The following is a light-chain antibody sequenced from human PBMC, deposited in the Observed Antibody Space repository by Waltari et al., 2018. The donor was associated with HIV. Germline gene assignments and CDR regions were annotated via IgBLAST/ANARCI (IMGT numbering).Light chain of an antibody. V-gene: IGLV4-69*01. Sequence: QLAVTQSPSASASLGASVKLTCPLSSGHSGYAIAWHQQQPEKGPSYMMLVHKHGSHRKGDGIPDRFAGSSSGTERYRTIASLQAEDEADYYCQTWGTGIVVFGGGTKLTVL. CDR2: VHKHGSH. J-gene: IGLJ2*01. CDR1: SGHSGYA. CDR3: QTWGTGIVV.